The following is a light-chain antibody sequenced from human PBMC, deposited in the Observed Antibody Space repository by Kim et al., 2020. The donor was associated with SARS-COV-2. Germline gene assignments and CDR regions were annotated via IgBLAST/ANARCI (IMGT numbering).Light chain of an antibody. CDR1: SSNIGTNY. V-gene: IGLV1-47*01. Sequence: ELTQPPSASGTPGQRVSISCSGSSSNIGTNYVSWYQQLPGAAPKLLIYRDNQRPSGFPDRFSGSKSGTSASLAISGLRSEDEADYYCAAWVDSLSAVV. CDR2: RDN. J-gene: IGLJ2*01. CDR3: AAWVDSLSAVV.